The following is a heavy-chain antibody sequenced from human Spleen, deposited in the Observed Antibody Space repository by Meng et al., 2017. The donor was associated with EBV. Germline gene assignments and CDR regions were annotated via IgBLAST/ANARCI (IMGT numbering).Heavy chain of an antibody. CDR2: IIHTGET. V-gene: IGHV4-34*02. D-gene: IGHD5-24*01. Sequence: QVQLQQWGAGLLKPSETLSLTCAVNGGSFSGHYWTWIRQPPGKGLEWIGEIIHTGETNYNPSLTGRVTISRDTSKKHLSLRLNSVTAADTAVYYCVGGGEGDGYSLPYWGQGTLVTVSS. CDR3: VGGGEGDGYSLPY. J-gene: IGHJ4*02. CDR1: GGSFSGHY.